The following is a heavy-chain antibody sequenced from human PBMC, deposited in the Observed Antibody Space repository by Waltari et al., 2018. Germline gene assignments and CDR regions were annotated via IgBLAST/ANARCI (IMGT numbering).Heavy chain of an antibody. CDR2: SYLSGST. D-gene: IGHD3-3*01. CDR3: ARDVDINHDLSLHAFVI. J-gene: IGHJ3*02. CDR1: GYSISSGYY. Sequence: QVQLQESGPGLVKPSETLSLTCAVSGYSISSGYYWGWIRQPPGNVLEWVGCSYLSGSTYYNLSLKRRVVILVYTSYIQFSLKLSFVTAAHTSVYYCARDVDINHDLSLHAFVIWGQGTMVTVSS. V-gene: IGHV4-38-2*02.